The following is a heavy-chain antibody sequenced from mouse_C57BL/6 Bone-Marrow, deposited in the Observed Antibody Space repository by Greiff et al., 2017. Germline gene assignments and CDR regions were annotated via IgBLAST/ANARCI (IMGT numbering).Heavy chain of an antibody. Sequence: QVQLQQSGPVLVKPGASVKMSCKASGYTFTDYYMNWVKQRTGQGLEWIGEIYPRSGNTYYNEKFKGKATLTADKSSSTAYMELRSLTSEDSAVYFCARSGRDFYWGQGTTLTVSS. CDR3: ARSGRDFY. CDR1: GYTFTDYY. D-gene: IGHD3-3*01. J-gene: IGHJ2*01. V-gene: IGHV1-81*01. CDR2: IYPRSGNT.